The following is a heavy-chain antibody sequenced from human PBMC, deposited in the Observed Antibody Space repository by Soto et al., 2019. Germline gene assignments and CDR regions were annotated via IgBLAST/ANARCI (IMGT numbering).Heavy chain of an antibody. CDR2: IWYDGSNK. CDR3: AAAPTCNFHFPY. Sequence: QAQLVESGGGVVQPGTSLRLSCAASGFTISTHGMHWVRQAPGKGLEWLANIWYDGSNKFYAESVKGRFSISKDNSKNTLYLHMSSLRAEDTAVYYCAAAPTCNFHFPYWGQGTQVTVSS. V-gene: IGHV3-33*03. D-gene: IGHD1-1*01. CDR1: GFTISTHG. J-gene: IGHJ4*02.